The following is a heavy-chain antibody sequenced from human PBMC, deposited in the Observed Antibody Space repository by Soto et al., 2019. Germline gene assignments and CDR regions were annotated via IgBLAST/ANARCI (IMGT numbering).Heavy chain of an antibody. V-gene: IGHV3-21*01. Sequence: EVQLVESGGGLVKPGGSLRLSCAASGFTFSSYSMNWVRQAPGKGLEWVSSISSSSSYIYYADLVKGRFTISRDNAKNSLYLQMNSLRAEDTAVYYCARSSYYDSSCYYYVNESVDYWGQGTLVTVSS. CDR3: ARSSYYDSSCYYYVNESVDY. CDR2: ISSSSSYI. D-gene: IGHD3-22*01. J-gene: IGHJ4*02. CDR1: GFTFSSYS.